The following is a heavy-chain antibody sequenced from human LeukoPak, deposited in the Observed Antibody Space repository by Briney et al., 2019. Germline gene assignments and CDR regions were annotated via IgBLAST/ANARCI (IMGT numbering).Heavy chain of an antibody. CDR3: ARDLQVFDY. CDR1: GGSISSYY. J-gene: IGHJ4*02. CDR2: IYYSGST. Sequence: SETLSLTCTVSGGSISSYYWSWIRQPPGRGLEWIGYIYYSGSTNYNPSLKSRVTISVDTSKNQFSLKLSSVTAADTAVYYCARDLQVFDYWGQGTLVTVSS. V-gene: IGHV4-59*12.